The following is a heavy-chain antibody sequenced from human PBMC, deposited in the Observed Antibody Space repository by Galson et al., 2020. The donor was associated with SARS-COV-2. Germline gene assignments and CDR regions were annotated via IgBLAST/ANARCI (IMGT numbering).Heavy chain of an antibody. D-gene: IGHD5-12*01. CDR3: ARDGGYSGYDCYYYGMDV. V-gene: IGHV3-7*01. CDR1: GFTFSSYW. CDR2: IKQDGSEK. Sequence: GGSMRLSCAASGFTFSSYWMSWVRQAPGKGLEWVANIKQDGSEKYYVDSVKGRFTISRDNAKNSLYLQMNSLRAEDTAVYYCARDGGYSGYDCYYYGMDVWGQGTTVTVSS. J-gene: IGHJ6*02.